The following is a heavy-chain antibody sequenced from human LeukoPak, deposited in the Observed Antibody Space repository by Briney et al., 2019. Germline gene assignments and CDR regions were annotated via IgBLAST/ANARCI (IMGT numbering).Heavy chain of an antibody. CDR1: GGSISSYY. Sequence: KPSATLSLTCPVSGGSISSYYWSWTHQPPGKGLERIGYIYYIGSTHYNPSPKSRVTISVDTSKTQFSLKLSSVSAADTAVYYCARADIVATMGYYYMDVWGKGTTVTVSS. D-gene: IGHD5-12*01. V-gene: IGHV4-59*01. J-gene: IGHJ6*03. CDR2: IYYIGST. CDR3: ARADIVATMGYYYMDV.